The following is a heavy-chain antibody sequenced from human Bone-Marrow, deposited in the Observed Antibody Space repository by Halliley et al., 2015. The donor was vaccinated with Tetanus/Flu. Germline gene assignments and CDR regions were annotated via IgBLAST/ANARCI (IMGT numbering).Heavy chain of an antibody. Sequence: TLSLTCSASGASIHNYYWSWIRQSPGKGLEWIGYIYYSGSTTYNPSLKSRVTISVDASKNQFSLNLTSVTAADTAVYYCARNLQTGETDSWGQGSLVTVSS. V-gene: IGHV4-59*01. CDR1: GASIHNYY. D-gene: IGHD1-7*01. J-gene: IGHJ4*02. CDR2: IYYSGST. CDR3: ARNLQTGETDS.